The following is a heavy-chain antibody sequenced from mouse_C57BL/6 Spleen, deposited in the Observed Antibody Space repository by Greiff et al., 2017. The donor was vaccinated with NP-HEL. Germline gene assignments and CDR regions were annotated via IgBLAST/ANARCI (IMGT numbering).Heavy chain of an antibody. D-gene: IGHD2-3*01. CDR2: ISSGGDYI. Sequence: EVNVVESGEGLVKPGGSLKLSCAASGFTFSSYAMSWVRQTPEKRLEWVAYISSGGDYIYYADTVKGRFTISRDNARNTLYLQMSSLKSEDTAMYYCTRVTNYDGYYGGFAYWGQGTLVTVSA. CDR3: TRVTNYDGYYGGFAY. J-gene: IGHJ3*01. V-gene: IGHV5-9-1*02. CDR1: GFTFSSYA.